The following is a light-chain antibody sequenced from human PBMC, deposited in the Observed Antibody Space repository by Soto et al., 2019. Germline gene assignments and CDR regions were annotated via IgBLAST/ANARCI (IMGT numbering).Light chain of an antibody. CDR3: QQYYSTPPT. CDR2: WAS. V-gene: IGKV4-1*01. Sequence: DIVMTQSPDSLAVYLGERATINCKSSQSVLYSSNNKNYLAWYQQKPGQPPKLLIYWASTRESGVPNRFSGSGYGTDFTLTISSLQAEDVAVYYCQQYYSTPPTFGQGTKVEIK. CDR1: QSVLYSSNNKNY. J-gene: IGKJ1*01.